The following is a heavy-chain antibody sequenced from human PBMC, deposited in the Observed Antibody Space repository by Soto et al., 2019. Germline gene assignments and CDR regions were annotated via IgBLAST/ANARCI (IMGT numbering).Heavy chain of an antibody. CDR3: AKGPGGSYGSGFGVAFDI. CDR1: GFTFDDYA. D-gene: IGHD3-10*01. Sequence: GGSLRLSCAASGFTFDDYAMHWVRQAPGKGLEWVSGISWNSGSIGYADSVKGRFTISRDNAKNSLYLQMNSLRAEDTALYYCAKGPGGSYGSGFGVAFDIWGQGTMVTVSS. J-gene: IGHJ3*02. V-gene: IGHV3-9*01. CDR2: ISWNSGSI.